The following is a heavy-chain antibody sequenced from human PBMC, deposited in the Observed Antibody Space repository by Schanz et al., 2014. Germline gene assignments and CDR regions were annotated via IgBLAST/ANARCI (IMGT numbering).Heavy chain of an antibody. Sequence: VQLVESGGYLVQPGGSLRLSCSASGFTFSSYAMHWVRQASGKGLEYVSAITRSGGGTYYTDSVKGRFTISRDNSKNTLYLQMSSLSHEETAVYSWVKDAYCAGDCFPAEYYQHWGQGTLVTVSS. J-gene: IGHJ1*01. CDR3: VKDAYCAGDCFPAEYYQH. CDR2: ITRSGGGT. CDR1: GFTFSSYA. V-gene: IGHV3-64D*06. D-gene: IGHD2-21*02.